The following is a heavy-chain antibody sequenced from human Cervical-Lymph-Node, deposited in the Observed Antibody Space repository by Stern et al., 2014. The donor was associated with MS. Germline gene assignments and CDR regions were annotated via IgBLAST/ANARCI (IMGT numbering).Heavy chain of an antibody. D-gene: IGHD4-17*01. CDR2: ISSSSTTI. Sequence: EVQLVESGGGLVQPGGSLRLSCVASGFTVGTYSLNWVPQAPGKGLEWISYISSSSTTIYYADSVKGRFTISRDKAKNSLYLEMSSLRAEDTAVYYCARVRHGDYVWDYWGPGTLVTVSS. V-gene: IGHV3-48*01. CDR3: ARVRHGDYVWDY. J-gene: IGHJ4*02. CDR1: GFTVGTYS.